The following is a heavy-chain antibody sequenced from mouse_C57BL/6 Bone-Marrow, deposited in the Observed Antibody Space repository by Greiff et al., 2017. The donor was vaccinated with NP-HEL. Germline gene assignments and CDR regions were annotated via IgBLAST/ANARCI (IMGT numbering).Heavy chain of an antibody. D-gene: IGHD1-1*01. CDR1: GYTFTDYE. V-gene: IGHV1-15*01. Sequence: VQLQQSGAELVRPGASVTLSCKASGYTFTDYEMHWVKQTPVHGLEWIGAIDPETGGTDYNQKFKGKAILTADKSSSTAYMELRSLTSEDSAVYYCTRITTVVARYWYFDVWGTGTTVTVSS. CDR3: TRITTVVARYWYFDV. CDR2: IDPETGGT. J-gene: IGHJ1*03.